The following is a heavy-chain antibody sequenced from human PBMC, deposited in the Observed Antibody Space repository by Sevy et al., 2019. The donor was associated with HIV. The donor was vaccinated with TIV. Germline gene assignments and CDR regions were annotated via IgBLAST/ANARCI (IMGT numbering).Heavy chain of an antibody. D-gene: IGHD3-22*01. CDR2: ISAYNGNT. CDR1: GYTFTSYG. V-gene: IGHV1-18*01. Sequence: ASVKVSCEASGYTFTSYGIIWVRQAPGQGLEWMGWISAYNGNTNYAQRLQGRVTMTTDGSTRPAYMGLTSLRSDDTAGYYCARGPRKYYDSSGYYYPPSYWGQGTLVTVSS. CDR3: ARGPRKYYDSSGYYYPPSY. J-gene: IGHJ4*02.